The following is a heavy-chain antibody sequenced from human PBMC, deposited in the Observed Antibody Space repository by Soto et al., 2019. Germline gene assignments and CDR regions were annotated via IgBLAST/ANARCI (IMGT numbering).Heavy chain of an antibody. J-gene: IGHJ5*02. CDR3: ASTLGYDSSGYYYRWFDP. CDR2: LSAYNGNT. D-gene: IGHD3-22*01. CDR1: GYTFTSYG. Sequence: ASVKVSCKASGYTFTSYGISWVRQAPGQGLEWMGWLSAYNGNTNYEQKLQGRVTMTTDTFTSTAYMELRSLRSDDTAVYYCASTLGYDSSGYYYRWFDPWGQGTMVAVAS. V-gene: IGHV1-18*01.